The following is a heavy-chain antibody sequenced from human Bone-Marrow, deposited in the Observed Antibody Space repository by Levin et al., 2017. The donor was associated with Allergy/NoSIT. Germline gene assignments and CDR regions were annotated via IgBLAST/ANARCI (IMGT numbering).Heavy chain of an antibody. CDR1: GGSISSYY. CDR2: VYSSGSS. D-gene: IGHD1-26*01. Sequence: SETLSLNCTVSGGSISSYYWSWIRQPPGKGLEWIGYVYSSGSSNYNPSLKGRVSISLDKSKSQFSLQLSSVTGADTAVYFCSRRLWTRRARTLHAFDIWGQGTAVSVS. V-gene: IGHV4-59*08. CDR3: SRRLWTRRARTLHAFDI. J-gene: IGHJ3*02.